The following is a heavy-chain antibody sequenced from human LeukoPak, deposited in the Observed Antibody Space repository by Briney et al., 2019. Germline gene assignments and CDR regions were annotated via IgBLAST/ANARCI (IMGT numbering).Heavy chain of an antibody. CDR2: IYSGGGT. D-gene: IGHD2-21*02. CDR3: ARAVWVTAIHNAFDI. Sequence: GGSLRLSCAASGLTLSSNYMSWVRQAPGKGLEWVSVIYSGGGTDYSDSVKGRFTISRDNSKNTLYLQMNSLRAEDTAVYYCARAVWVTAIHNAFDIWGQGTMVTVSS. J-gene: IGHJ3*02. CDR1: GLTLSSNY. V-gene: IGHV3-66*02.